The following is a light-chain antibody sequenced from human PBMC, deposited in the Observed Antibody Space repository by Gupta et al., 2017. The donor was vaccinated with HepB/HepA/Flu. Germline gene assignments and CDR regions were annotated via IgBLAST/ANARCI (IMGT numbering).Light chain of an antibody. J-gene: IGKJ5*01. Sequence: ALTQPPATPSLSPGERATLPCRASQSVSSYLAWYQHKPGQAPMLLIYDASNRATGIPARFSGSGSGTDFTLTISSLEPEDFAVYYCQQRSPITFGQGTRLEIE. CDR3: QQRSPIT. CDR2: DAS. CDR1: QSVSSY. V-gene: IGKV3-11*01.